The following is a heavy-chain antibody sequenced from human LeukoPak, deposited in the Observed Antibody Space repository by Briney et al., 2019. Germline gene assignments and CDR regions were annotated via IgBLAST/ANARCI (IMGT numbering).Heavy chain of an antibody. J-gene: IGHJ4*02. CDR3: ARYRPGLDPYFDY. V-gene: IGHV3-7*01. CDR1: GFTFSSYW. D-gene: IGHD1-26*01. CDR2: IKQDGSEK. Sequence: GGSLRLSCAASGFTFSSYWMSWVRQAPGKGLEWVANIKQDGSEKYYVDSVKGRFTISRDNAKNSPYLQMNSLRAEDTAVYYCARYRPGLDPYFDYWGQGTLVTVSS.